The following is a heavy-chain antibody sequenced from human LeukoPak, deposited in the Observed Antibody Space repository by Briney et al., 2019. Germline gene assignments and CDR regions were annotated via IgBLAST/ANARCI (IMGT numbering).Heavy chain of an antibody. CDR2: IYYSGST. CDR1: GGSISSYY. Sequence: PSETLSLTCTVSGGSISSYYWSWIRQPPGKGLEWIGYIYYSGSTNYNPSLKSRVTISVDTSKNQFSLKLSSVTAADTAVYYCARGIPSYCSGGSCYPRFGYYYYGMDVWGQGTTVTVSS. CDR3: ARGIPSYCSGGSCYPRFGYYYYGMDV. J-gene: IGHJ6*02. D-gene: IGHD2-15*01. V-gene: IGHV4-59*12.